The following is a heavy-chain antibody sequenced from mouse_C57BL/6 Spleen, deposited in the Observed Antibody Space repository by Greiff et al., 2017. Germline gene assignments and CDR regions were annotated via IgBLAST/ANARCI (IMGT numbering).Heavy chain of an antibody. Sequence: EVQLQQSGPELVKPGASVKISCKASGYTFTDYYMNWVKQSHGKSLEWIGDINPNNGDTNYNGKFKGKATLTADKSSSTAYMQLSSLTSEDSAVYFCARSLTGAWFAYWGQGTLVTVSA. V-gene: IGHV1-26*01. J-gene: IGHJ3*01. CDR3: ARSLTGAWFAY. D-gene: IGHD4-1*01. CDR1: GYTFTDYY. CDR2: INPNNGDT.